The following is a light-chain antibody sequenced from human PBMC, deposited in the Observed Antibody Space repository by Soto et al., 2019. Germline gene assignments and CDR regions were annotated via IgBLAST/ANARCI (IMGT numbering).Light chain of an antibody. CDR3: QQVRSYPST. J-gene: IGKJ4*01. CDR1: QSISSY. V-gene: IGKV1-39*01. CDR2: AAS. Sequence: DIQMTQSPSSLSASLGDRVTITCRASQSISSYLHWYQQKPGKAPNLLIYAASTLQSGVPSRFSASGVGTDFTLTISSLQAEDFATYYCQQVRSYPSTFGGGTKVDI.